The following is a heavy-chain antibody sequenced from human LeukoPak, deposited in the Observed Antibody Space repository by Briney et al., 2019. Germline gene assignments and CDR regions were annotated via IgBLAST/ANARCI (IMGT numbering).Heavy chain of an antibody. CDR1: DYSISSGYY. J-gene: IGHJ5*02. CDR2: IYHSGST. D-gene: IGHD5-18*01. CDR3: ARDPGYARWFDP. Sequence: TSETLSLTCAVSDYSISSGYYWGWIRQPPGKGLEWIGSIYHSGSTYYNPSFKSRVTVSIDRSKNQFSLKLSSVTAADTAVYYCARDPGYARWFDPWGQGTLVTVSS. V-gene: IGHV4-38-2*02.